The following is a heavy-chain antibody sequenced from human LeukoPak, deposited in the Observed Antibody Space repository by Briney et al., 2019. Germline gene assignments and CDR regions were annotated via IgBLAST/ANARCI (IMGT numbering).Heavy chain of an antibody. CDR1: GYSFTSYW. CDR2: IYPGDSDT. Sequence: GESLKISCKGSGYSFTSYWIAWVRQMPGKGLEWMGIIYPGDSDTRYSPSFQGQVTISADKSTSTAYLQWSSLKASDTAMYYCARQGSSWYFGSFDWFDPWGQGTLVTVSS. J-gene: IGHJ5*02. CDR3: ARQGSSWYFGSFDWFDP. D-gene: IGHD6-13*01. V-gene: IGHV5-51*01.